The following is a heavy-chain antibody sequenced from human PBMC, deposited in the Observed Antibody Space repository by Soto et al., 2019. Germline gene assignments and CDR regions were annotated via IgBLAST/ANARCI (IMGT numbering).Heavy chain of an antibody. CDR3: ARRDTYYDILTGYPIGYYYYYGMDV. CDR1: GGTFSSYA. J-gene: IGHJ6*02. V-gene: IGHV1-69*13. CDR2: IIPIFGTA. D-gene: IGHD3-9*01. Sequence: SVKVSCKASGGTFSSYAISWVRQAPGQGLEWMGGIIPIFGTANYAQKFQGRVTITADESTSTAYMELSSLRSEDTAVYYCARRDTYYDILTGYPIGYYYYYGMDVWGQGTTVTVSS.